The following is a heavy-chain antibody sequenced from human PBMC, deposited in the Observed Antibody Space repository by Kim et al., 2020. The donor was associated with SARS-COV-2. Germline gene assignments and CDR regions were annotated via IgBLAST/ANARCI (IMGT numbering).Heavy chain of an antibody. J-gene: IGHJ4*02. Sequence: GGSLRLSCAASGFTFSSYGMHWVRQAPGKGLEWVAVIWYDGSNKYYADSVKGRFTISRDNSKNTLYLQMNSLRAEDTAVYYCATETAFGLTDQFGYWGQGTLVTVSS. CDR1: GFTFSSYG. V-gene: IGHV3-33*08. CDR3: ATETAFGLTDQFGY. D-gene: IGHD3-3*01. CDR2: IWYDGSNK.